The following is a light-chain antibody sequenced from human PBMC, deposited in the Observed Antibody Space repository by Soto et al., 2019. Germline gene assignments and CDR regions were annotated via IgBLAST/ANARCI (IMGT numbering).Light chain of an antibody. J-gene: IGKJ1*01. CDR3: QESATTRWA. CDR1: QNITNF. V-gene: IGKV1-39*01. Sequence: DIQVTQSPCSLSASVGDRVTITCQASQNITNFLNWYQHNPGKAPNLLIFAASHLQSGVSSRFSGSGSGIDFTLTISSLHPEDFATFYCQESATTRWAFGQGTKVDIK. CDR2: AAS.